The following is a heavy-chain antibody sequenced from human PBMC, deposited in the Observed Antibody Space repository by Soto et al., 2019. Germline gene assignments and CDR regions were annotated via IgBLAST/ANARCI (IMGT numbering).Heavy chain of an antibody. V-gene: IGHV3-64*02. CDR1: GFTFSKYP. Sequence: PGGSLRLSCTASGFTFSKYPMHWVRQAPGKGLEYVSAISGDGGTTFYADSVRGRFTMSRDNLKNTLYLQMRSLRVEDMAVYYCARGQIPYGLDVWGQGXTVTVYS. CDR3: ARGQIPYGLDV. J-gene: IGHJ6*02. CDR2: ISGDGGTT.